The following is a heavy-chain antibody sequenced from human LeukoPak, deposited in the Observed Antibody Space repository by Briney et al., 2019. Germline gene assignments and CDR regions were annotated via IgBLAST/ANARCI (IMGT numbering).Heavy chain of an antibody. CDR2: ISSSSSYI. V-gene: IGHV3-21*01. CDR1: GFTFSSCS. Sequence: GGSLRLSCAASGFTFSSCSMNWVRQAPGKGLEWVSSISSSSSYIYYADSVKGRFTISRDNSKNTLYLQMSSLRAEDTAVYYCAKDGEGELWLFNVDYYYYMEVWGKGTAVTVSS. J-gene: IGHJ6*03. CDR3: AKDGEGELWLFNVDYYYYMEV. D-gene: IGHD5-18*01.